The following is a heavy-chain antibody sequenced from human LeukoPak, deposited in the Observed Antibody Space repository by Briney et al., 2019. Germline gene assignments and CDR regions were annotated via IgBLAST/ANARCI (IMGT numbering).Heavy chain of an antibody. Sequence: SETLSLTCTVSGGSISNYHWSWIRQPPGKGLEWIAYMYYSESPNYNPSPKSRVSMSGDSSRNQFSLKLNSVTAADTAVYYCARSYDTNNRQRFDYWGQGILVTVSP. CDR1: GGSISNYH. CDR2: MYYSESP. D-gene: IGHD3-22*01. J-gene: IGHJ4*02. CDR3: ARSYDTNNRQRFDY. V-gene: IGHV4-59*08.